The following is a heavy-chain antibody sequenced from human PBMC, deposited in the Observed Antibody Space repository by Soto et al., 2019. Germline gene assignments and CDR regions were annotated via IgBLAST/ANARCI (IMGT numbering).Heavy chain of an antibody. V-gene: IGHV6-1*01. CDR1: GDSVSSNSAA. CDR3: AREGPARQDPKRVNWFDP. Sequence: QVQLQQSGPGLVKPSQTLSLTCAISGDSVSSNSAAWNWIRQSPSRGLEWLGRTYYRSKWYNDYAVSVKSRITINPDTSKNQFSLQLNSVNPEDTAVYYCAREGPARQDPKRVNWFDPWGQGTLVTVSS. CDR2: TYYRSKWYN. D-gene: IGHD6-6*01. J-gene: IGHJ5*02.